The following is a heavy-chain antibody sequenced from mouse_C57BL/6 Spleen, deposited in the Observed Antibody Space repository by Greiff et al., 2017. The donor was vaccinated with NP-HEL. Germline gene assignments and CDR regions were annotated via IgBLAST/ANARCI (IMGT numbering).Heavy chain of an antibody. CDR3: ARGVYYGSKGYYFDY. CDR1: GFTFSSYA. CDR2: ISDGGSYT. J-gene: IGHJ2*01. D-gene: IGHD1-1*01. V-gene: IGHV5-4*03. Sequence: EVKLMESGGGLVKPGGSLKLSCAASGFTFSSYAMSWVRQTPEKRLEWVATISDGGSYTYYPDNVKGRFTISRDNAKNNLYLQMSHLKSEDTAMYYCARGVYYGSKGYYFDYWGQGTTLTVSS.